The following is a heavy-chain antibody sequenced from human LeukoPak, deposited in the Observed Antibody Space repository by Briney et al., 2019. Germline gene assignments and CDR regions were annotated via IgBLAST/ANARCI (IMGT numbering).Heavy chain of an antibody. J-gene: IGHJ4*02. CDR2: IIPIFGTA. CDR1: GGTFSSYA. Sequence: ASVKLSCTASGGTFSSYAISWGWQAPGQGLEWMGRIIPIFGTANYEQTFQGRVTTTTDESTSKAYMVMISLISADTAVFYCGRDASIAAAGAPCDYWGLGTLVTVSS. CDR3: GRDASIAAAGAPCDY. D-gene: IGHD6-13*01. V-gene: IGHV1-69*05.